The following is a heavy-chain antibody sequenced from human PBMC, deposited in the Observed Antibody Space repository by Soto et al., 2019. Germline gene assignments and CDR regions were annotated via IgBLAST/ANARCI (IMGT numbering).Heavy chain of an antibody. V-gene: IGHV4-39*01. D-gene: IGHD3-10*01. CDR3: ARQWADSDYYGSGSYDY. J-gene: IGHJ4*02. Sequence: SETLSLTCTVSGGSISSSSYYWGWIRQPPGKGLEWIGSIYYSGSTYYNPSLKSRVTISVDTSKNQFSLKLSSVTAADTAVYYCARQWADSDYYGSGSYDYWGQGTLVTVSS. CDR1: GGSISSSSYY. CDR2: IYYSGST.